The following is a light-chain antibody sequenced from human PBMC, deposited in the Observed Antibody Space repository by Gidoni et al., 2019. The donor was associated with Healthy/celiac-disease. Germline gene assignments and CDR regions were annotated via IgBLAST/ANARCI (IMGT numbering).Light chain of an antibody. Sequence: EIVLTQSPATLSLSPGERATLSCRPSQSVSSYLACYQHKPGQAPRLLIYDAANRATGIPARFSGSGSGTDFTLTISSLEPEDFAVYYCQQRSNWPLLTFGGGTKVEIK. J-gene: IGKJ4*02. V-gene: IGKV3-11*01. CDR3: QQRSNWPLLT. CDR1: QSVSSY. CDR2: DAA.